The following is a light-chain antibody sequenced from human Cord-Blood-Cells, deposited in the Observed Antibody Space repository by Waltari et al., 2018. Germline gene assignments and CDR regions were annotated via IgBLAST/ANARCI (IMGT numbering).Light chain of an antibody. J-gene: IGLJ3*02. V-gene: IGLV2-14*01. CDR1: SSHVGGYNY. Sequence: QSALTQPASVSGSPGQSITISCTGTSSHVGGYNYVSWYQQHPGKAPKLMIYDVSKRPSGVSNRFSGSKSGNTASLTISGLQAEDEADYYCCSYAGSYSWVFGGGTKLTVL. CDR3: CSYAGSYSWV. CDR2: DVS.